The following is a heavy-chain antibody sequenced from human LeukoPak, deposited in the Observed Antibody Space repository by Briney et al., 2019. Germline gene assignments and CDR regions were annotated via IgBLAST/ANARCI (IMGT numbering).Heavy chain of an antibody. V-gene: IGHV3-7*01. Sequence: GGSLRLSCAASGFTFSSYWMSWVRQAPGKGLEWVANIKQDGSEKYYVDSVKGRFTISRDNAKNSLYLQMNSLRAEDTAVYYCAHDSSGYLSWFDYWGQGTVVTVSS. D-gene: IGHD3-22*01. J-gene: IGHJ4*02. CDR3: AHDSSGYLSWFDY. CDR2: IKQDGSEK. CDR1: GFTFSSYW.